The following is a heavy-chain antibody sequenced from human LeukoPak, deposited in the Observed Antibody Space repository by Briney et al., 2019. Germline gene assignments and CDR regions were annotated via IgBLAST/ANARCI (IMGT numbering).Heavy chain of an antibody. D-gene: IGHD3-22*01. V-gene: IGHV4-39*01. J-gene: IGHJ5*01. Sequence: SETLSLTCTVSGGSISSSGYYWAWNRQPQGQGLEWVGSIYFSGSTYYNPSLKRRVTISVDTSKNQFSLQLSSVTVADTAVYFCARLHYYDSSGNYYGANWFDSWGLGTLVTVSS. CDR2: IYFSGST. CDR1: GGSISSSGYY. CDR3: ARLHYYDSSGNYYGANWFDS.